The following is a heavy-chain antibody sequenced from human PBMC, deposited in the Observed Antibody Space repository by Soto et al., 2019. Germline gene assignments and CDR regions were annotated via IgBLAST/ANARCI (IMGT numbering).Heavy chain of an antibody. D-gene: IGHD3-16*01. CDR1: GFTVDSNY. Sequence: PGGSLRLSCAASGFTVDSNYMSWVRQAPGKGLEWVSIMYSGGSTYYADFVKGRFTISRDNSKNTVYLEMNSRRAEETAVYYCGRPSVAGGYSYYYGLDVCGQGSTVTVSS. CDR2: MYSGGST. J-gene: IGHJ6*01. CDR3: GRPSVAGGYSYYYGLDV. V-gene: IGHV3-53*01.